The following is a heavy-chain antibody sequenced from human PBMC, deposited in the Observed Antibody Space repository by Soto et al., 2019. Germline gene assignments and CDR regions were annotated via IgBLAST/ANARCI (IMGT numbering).Heavy chain of an antibody. CDR2: INSGGTT. CDR3: VRENYYYVMDV. J-gene: IGHJ6*02. Sequence: EVQLVESGGTLVQPGGSLRLSCAASGFDASVNYMTWVRQAPGKGLEWVSAINSGGTTFYADSVKGRFTISRDNSKNTLYLQMNSLRVEYTAMDYCVRENYYYVMDVWGQGTAVTVSS. CDR1: GFDASVNY. V-gene: IGHV3-66*01.